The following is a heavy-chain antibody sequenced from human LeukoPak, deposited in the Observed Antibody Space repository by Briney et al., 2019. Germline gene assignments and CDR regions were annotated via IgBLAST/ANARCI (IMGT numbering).Heavy chain of an antibody. J-gene: IGHJ4*02. Sequence: GGSLRLSCAASGFTFSSYAMHWVRQAPGKGLEWVAVISYDGSNKYYADSVKRRFTISRDNSKNTLYLQMNSLRAEDTAVYYCARVSKLGVSWQQLVQPPYFDYWGQGTLVTVSS. D-gene: IGHD6-13*01. CDR3: ARVSKLGVSWQQLVQPPYFDY. CDR2: ISYDGSNK. CDR1: GFTFSSYA. V-gene: IGHV3-30-3*01.